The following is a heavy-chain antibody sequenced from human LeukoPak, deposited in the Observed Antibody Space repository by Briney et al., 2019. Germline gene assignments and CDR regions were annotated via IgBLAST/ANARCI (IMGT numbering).Heavy chain of an antibody. CDR1: GYTFTSYG. V-gene: IGHV1-18*01. D-gene: IGHD6-6*01. Sequence: ASVKVSCKASGYTFTSYGISWVRQAPGQGLEWMGWISAYNGNTNYAQKLQGRVTMTTDTSTSTAYMELRSLISDDTAVYYCATKGSSSDYYGIDVWGQGTSVTVSS. CDR3: ATKGSSSDYYGIDV. CDR2: ISAYNGNT. J-gene: IGHJ6*02.